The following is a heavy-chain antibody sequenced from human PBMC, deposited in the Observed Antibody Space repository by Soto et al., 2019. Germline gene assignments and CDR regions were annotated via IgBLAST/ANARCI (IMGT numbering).Heavy chain of an antibody. J-gene: IGHJ6*03. V-gene: IGHV3-23*01. CDR2: LGGNGFTT. Sequence: VQLLESGGGLVQPGGSLRLSCVVSGFTFGSYAMSWVRQAPEKGPEWVAILGGNGFTTYYADSVKGRFTISGDKSKSTLFLQMNSLRADDTGVYYCAKALRPSLNFFYYMDVWGRGTSVTVPS. CDR1: GFTFGSYA. CDR3: AKALRPSLNFFYYMDV. D-gene: IGHD2-2*01.